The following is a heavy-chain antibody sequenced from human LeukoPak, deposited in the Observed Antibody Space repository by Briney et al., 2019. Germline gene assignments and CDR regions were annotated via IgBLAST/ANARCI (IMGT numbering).Heavy chain of an antibody. CDR1: GFTFSRYW. V-gene: IGHV3-74*01. Sequence: AGGSLRLSCAASGFTFSRYWMHWVRRAPGKGLLWVSRINSDGSSTYYADSVKGRFTTSRDNAKNALHLQMNSLTAEDTAVYYCVLDLFSSFAFDIWGQGTMVTVSS. CDR2: INSDGSST. D-gene: IGHD3/OR15-3a*01. CDR3: VLDLFSSFAFDI. J-gene: IGHJ3*02.